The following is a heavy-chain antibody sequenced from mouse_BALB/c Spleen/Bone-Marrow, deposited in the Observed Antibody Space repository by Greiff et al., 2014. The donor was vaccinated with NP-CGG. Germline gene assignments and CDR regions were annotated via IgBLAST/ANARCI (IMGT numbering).Heavy chain of an antibody. CDR3: ARERDY. CDR2: ILPGSGST. Sequence: VQLQQSGAELMKTGASVKISCKATGYTFSSYWLEWVKQRLGHGLVGIGEILPGSGSTNYNAKFKGKATFTADTSSNSASMQLSSLTSEDSAVYYCARERDYWGQGTLVTVSA. CDR1: GYTFSSYW. V-gene: IGHV1-9*01. J-gene: IGHJ3*01.